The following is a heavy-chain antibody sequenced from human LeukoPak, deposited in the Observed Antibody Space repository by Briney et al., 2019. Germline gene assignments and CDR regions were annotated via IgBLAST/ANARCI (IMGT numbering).Heavy chain of an antibody. CDR2: IYYSGST. J-gene: IGHJ3*02. CDR3: ARDPTFHGTTGTSGAFDI. CDR1: GGSISSYY. D-gene: IGHD1-1*01. V-gene: IGHV4-59*12. Sequence: SETLSLTCTVSGGSISSYYWSWIRQPPGKGLEWIGYIYYSGSTNYNPSLKSRVTISVDTSKNQFSLKLSSVTAADTAVYYCARDPTFHGTTGTSGAFDIWGQGTMVTVSS.